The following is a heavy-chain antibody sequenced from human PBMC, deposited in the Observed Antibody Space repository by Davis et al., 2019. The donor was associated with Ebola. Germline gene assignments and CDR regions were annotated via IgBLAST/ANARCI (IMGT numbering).Heavy chain of an antibody. V-gene: IGHV4-34*01. CDR1: GGSFGGYY. J-gene: IGHJ4*02. CDR2: INHSGST. D-gene: IGHD5-18*01. CDR3: ARQRYSYGFGY. Sequence: MPSETLSLTCAVYGGSFGGYYWSWIRQPPGKGLEWIGEINHSGSTNYNPSLKSRVTISVDTSKNQFSLKLSSVTAADTAVYYCARQRYSYGFGYWGQGTLVTVSS.